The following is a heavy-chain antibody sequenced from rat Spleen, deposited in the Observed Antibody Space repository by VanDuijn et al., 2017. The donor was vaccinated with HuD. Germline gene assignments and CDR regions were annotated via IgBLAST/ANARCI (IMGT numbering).Heavy chain of an antibody. CDR1: GFTFSDYA. V-gene: IGHV5-7*01. J-gene: IGHJ3*01. D-gene: IGHD1-11*01. CDR3: ARETPYGYCFAF. Sequence: EVQLVESGGGLVQPGRSLKLSCAASGFTFSDYAMAWVRQAPKKGLEWVASITNAGGSTYNPDSVKGRFTISRDNAKSTLYLQMNSLRSEDTATYYCARETPYGYCFAFWGQGTLVTVSS. CDR2: ITNAGGST.